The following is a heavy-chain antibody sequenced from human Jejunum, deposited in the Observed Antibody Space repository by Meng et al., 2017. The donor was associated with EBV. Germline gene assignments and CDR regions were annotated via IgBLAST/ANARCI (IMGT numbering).Heavy chain of an antibody. J-gene: IGHJ4*02. Sequence: VESGADGKTPGCPVKVSCKASGGTFSSYVINWVRQAPGQGLEWMGGIIPIFGRTNYALEFQDRVTITADKFTSTVYMEMSSLKSEDTAVYYCARDQGRDYDSSTYYTHWGRGTLVTVSS. CDR1: GGTFSSYV. CDR3: ARDQGRDYDSSTYYTH. D-gene: IGHD3-22*01. CDR2: IIPIFGRT. V-gene: IGHV1-69*06.